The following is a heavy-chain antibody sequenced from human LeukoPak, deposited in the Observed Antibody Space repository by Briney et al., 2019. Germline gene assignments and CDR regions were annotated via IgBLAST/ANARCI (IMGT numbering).Heavy chain of an antibody. V-gene: IGHV3-11*01. CDR3: ARWIGDSSGWYRGDYYYYYCMDV. Sequence: KPGGSLRLSCAASGFTFSDYYMSWIRQAPGKGLEWVSYISSSGSTIYYADSVKGRFTISRDNAKNSLYLQMNSLRAEDTAVYYCARWIGDSSGWYRGDYYYYYCMDVWGKGTTVTISS. J-gene: IGHJ6*03. CDR2: ISSSGSTI. CDR1: GFTFSDYY. D-gene: IGHD6-19*01.